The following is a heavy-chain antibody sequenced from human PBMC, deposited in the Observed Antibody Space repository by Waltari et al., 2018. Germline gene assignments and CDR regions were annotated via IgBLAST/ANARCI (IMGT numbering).Heavy chain of an antibody. CDR1: GGPMGSYY. D-gene: IGHD2-2*01. J-gene: IGHJ6*02. CDR3: ARDRTVPEEYGMDV. CDR2: IYTHGST. V-gene: IGHV4-4*07. Sequence: QVQLQQSGPGLVKPSETLSLTCTVSGGPMGSYYWSWIRQPAGKGLEWIGRIYTHGSTNYNPSLSSRLTLSVDTSKRQFSLKLSSVTAADTAVYYCARDRTVPEEYGMDVWCQGTTVTVSS.